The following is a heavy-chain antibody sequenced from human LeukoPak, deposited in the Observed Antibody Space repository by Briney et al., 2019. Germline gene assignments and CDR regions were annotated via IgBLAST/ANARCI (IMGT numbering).Heavy chain of an antibody. V-gene: IGHV4-30-2*01. J-gene: IGHJ5*02. CDR3: ARGQLRFDP. CDR2: IYHSGST. Sequence: SETLSLTCAVSGGSISSGGYSWSWIRQPPGQGLEWIGYIYHSGSTYYNPSLKSRVTISVDRSKNQFSLKLSSVTAADTAVYYCARGQLRFDPWGQGTLVTVSS. CDR1: GGSISSGGYS. D-gene: IGHD5-18*01.